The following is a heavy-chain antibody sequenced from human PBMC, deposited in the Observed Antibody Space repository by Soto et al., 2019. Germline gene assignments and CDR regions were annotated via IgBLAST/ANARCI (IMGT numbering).Heavy chain of an antibody. CDR2: IYYSGST. Sequence: PSETLSLTCTVSGGSVSSGSYYWSWIRQPPGKGLEWIGYIYYSGSTNYNPSLKSRVTISVDTSKNQFSPKLSSVTAADTAVYYCARVGFSRYCSSTSCHRDFDYWGQGTLVTVSS. CDR1: GGSVSSGSYY. D-gene: IGHD2-2*01. J-gene: IGHJ4*02. CDR3: ARVGFSRYCSSTSCHRDFDY. V-gene: IGHV4-61*01.